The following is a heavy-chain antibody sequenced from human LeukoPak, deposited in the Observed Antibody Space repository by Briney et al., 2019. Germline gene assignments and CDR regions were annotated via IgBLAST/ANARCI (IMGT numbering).Heavy chain of an antibody. CDR1: GFTFSSYG. D-gene: IGHD1-14*01. CDR2: ISYDGSNK. Sequence: GGSLRLSCAASGFTFSSYGMHWVRQAPGKGLEWVAVISYDGSNKYYADSVKGRFTISRDNSKNTLYLQMNSLRAEDTAVYYCARETDGSWFDPWGQGTLVTVSS. V-gene: IGHV3-30*03. J-gene: IGHJ5*02. CDR3: ARETDGSWFDP.